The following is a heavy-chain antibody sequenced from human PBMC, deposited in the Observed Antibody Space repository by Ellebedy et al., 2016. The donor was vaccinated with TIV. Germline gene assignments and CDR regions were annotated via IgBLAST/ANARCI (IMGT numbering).Heavy chain of an antibody. D-gene: IGHD3-10*01. CDR2: ISGSGSGR. CDR1: ELTFSHYA. CDR3: AHCCGNDYYGPGAYYKTPVVDY. Sequence: GESLKISXIVSELTFSHYALSWVRQAPGRGLEWVSGISGSGSGRYYADSVKGRFTISRDNSKNTLYLEMNSLRVDDTAVYYCAHCCGNDYYGPGAYYKTPVVDYWGQGTLVTVSS. J-gene: IGHJ4*02. V-gene: IGHV3-23*01.